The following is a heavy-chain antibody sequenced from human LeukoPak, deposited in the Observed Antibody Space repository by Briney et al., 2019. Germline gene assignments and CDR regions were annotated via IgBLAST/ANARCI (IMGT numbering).Heavy chain of an antibody. CDR3: ARDWGDVVPYYFDY. D-gene: IGHD3-16*01. CDR1: GFTFSSYS. Sequence: GGSLRLSCAASGFTFSSYSMNWVRQAPGKGLEWVSSISSSSSYIYYADSVKGRFTISRDNAKNSLYLQMNSLGAEDTAVYYCARDWGDVVPYYFDYWGQGTLVTVSS. V-gene: IGHV3-21*01. J-gene: IGHJ4*02. CDR2: ISSSSSYI.